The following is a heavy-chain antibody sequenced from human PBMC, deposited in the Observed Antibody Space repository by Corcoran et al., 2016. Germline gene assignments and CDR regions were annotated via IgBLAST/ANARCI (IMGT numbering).Heavy chain of an antibody. J-gene: IGHJ4*02. D-gene: IGHD1-26*01. CDR2: IIPIFGTA. CDR1: GGTFSSYA. CDR3: ASGSYPMRGHYFDY. Sequence: QVQLVQSGAEVKKLGSSVKVSCKASGGTFSSYAISWVRQAPGQGLEWMGGIIPIFGTANYAQKFQGRVTITADESTSTAYMELSSLRSEDTAVYYCASGSYPMRGHYFDYWGQGTLVTVSS. V-gene: IGHV1-69*01.